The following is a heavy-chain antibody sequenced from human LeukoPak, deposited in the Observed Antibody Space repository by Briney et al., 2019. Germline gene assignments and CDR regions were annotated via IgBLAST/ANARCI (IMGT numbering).Heavy chain of an antibody. Sequence: ASVKVSCKASGYTFTSYDINWVRQATGQGLEWMGWMNPNSGNTGYAQRFQGRVTMTRNTSISTAYMELSSLRSEDTAVYYCARTREWELLVDAFDIWGQGTMVTVSS. CDR1: GYTFTSYD. D-gene: IGHD1-26*01. V-gene: IGHV1-8*01. CDR3: ARTREWELLVDAFDI. J-gene: IGHJ3*02. CDR2: MNPNSGNT.